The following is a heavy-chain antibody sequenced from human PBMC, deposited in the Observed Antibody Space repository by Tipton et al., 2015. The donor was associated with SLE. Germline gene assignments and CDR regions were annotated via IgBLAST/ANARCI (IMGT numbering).Heavy chain of an antibody. J-gene: IGHJ4*02. V-gene: IGHV4-59*01. CDR1: GGSISSYY. CDR2: IYYSGST. CDR3: ARALGPTIFGVGY. Sequence: TLSLTCTVSGGSISSYYWSWIRQPPGKGLEWIGYIYYSGSTNYNPSLKSRVTISVDTSKNQFSLKLSSVTAADTAVYYCARALGPTIFGVGYWDQGTLVTVSS. D-gene: IGHD3-3*01.